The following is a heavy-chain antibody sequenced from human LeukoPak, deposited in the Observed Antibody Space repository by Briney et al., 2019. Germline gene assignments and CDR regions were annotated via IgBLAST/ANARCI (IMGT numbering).Heavy chain of an antibody. CDR3: AKAFMIVVVPASSFDY. D-gene: IGHD3-22*01. Sequence: GGSLRLSCAASGFTFSSYGMHWVRQAPGKGLEWVAVISYDGSNKYYADSVKGRFTISRDNSKNTLYLQMNSLRAEDTAVYYCAKAFMIVVVPASSFDYWGQGTLVTVSS. V-gene: IGHV3-30*18. J-gene: IGHJ4*02. CDR1: GFTFSSYG. CDR2: ISYDGSNK.